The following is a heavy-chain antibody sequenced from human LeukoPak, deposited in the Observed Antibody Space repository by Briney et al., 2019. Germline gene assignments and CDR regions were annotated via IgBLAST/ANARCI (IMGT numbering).Heavy chain of an antibody. J-gene: IGHJ5*02. Sequence: GGSLRLSCAASGFTFSSYWMSWVRQAPGRGLQWVASIKQDGSEIYYVDSVKGRFSISRDNDKNSLALQMNSLRAEDTAVYYCARGHSGRWFWWFGAWGQGTLVTLSS. CDR1: GFTFSSYW. CDR2: IKQDGSEI. V-gene: IGHV3-7*04. D-gene: IGHD1-26*01. CDR3: ARGHSGRWFWWFGA.